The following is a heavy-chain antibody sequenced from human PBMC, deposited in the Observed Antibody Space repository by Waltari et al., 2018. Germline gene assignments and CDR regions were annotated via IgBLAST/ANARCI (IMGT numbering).Heavy chain of an antibody. CDR1: AGSVRGHY. V-gene: IGHV4-4*07. Sequence: QMKLLESGPGLVKPSETLSLTCTVSAGSVRGHYWSWIRQPAGKGLEWIGRVYSTGAANYNPSLGRRATISVDTTKKQVSLMLTSVTAVDTAMYFCAESDSGSWQYFFNSWGPGALVTVSS. D-gene: IGHD6-19*01. CDR2: VYSTGAA. CDR3: AESDSGSWQYFFNS. J-gene: IGHJ4*02.